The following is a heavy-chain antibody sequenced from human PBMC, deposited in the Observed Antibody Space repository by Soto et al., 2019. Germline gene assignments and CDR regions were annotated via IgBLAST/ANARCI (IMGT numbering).Heavy chain of an antibody. V-gene: IGHV3-7*03. J-gene: IGHJ3*02. Sequence: GGSLRLSCAASGFTFSSYWMSWVRQAPGKGLEWVANIKQDGSEKYYVDSVKGRFTISRDNAKNSLYLQMNSLRAEDTAVYYCARNLIVGATKDAFDIWGQGTMVTVSS. CDR2: IKQDGSEK. CDR3: ARNLIVGATKDAFDI. D-gene: IGHD1-26*01. CDR1: GFTFSSYW.